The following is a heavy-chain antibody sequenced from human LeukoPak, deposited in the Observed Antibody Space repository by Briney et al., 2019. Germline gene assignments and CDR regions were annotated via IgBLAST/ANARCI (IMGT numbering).Heavy chain of an antibody. CDR2: ISGSGGST. D-gene: IGHD3-3*01. V-gene: IGHV3-23*01. CDR3: AKGTVPYDFWGGHHLDY. CDR1: GFTFSSYA. J-gene: IGHJ4*02. Sequence: GGSLRLSCAASGFTFSSYAMSWVRQAPGKGLEWVSAISGSGGSTYYADSVKGRFTISRDNSKNTLYLQMNSLRAEDTAVYYCAKGTVPYDFWGGHHLDYWGQGTLVTVSS.